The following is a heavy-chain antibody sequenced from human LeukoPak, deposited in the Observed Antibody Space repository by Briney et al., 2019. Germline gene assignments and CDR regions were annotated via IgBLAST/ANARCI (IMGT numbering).Heavy chain of an antibody. CDR2: ISYDGSNH. J-gene: IGHJ4*02. V-gene: IGHV3-30-3*01. Sequence: GGSLRLSCVASGFIFGTYSMPWVRQAPGKGLEWVALISYDGSNHYFADSVKGRFTISRDNSKNTVYLQMNSLRGEDTAVYYCARGARSSGYYYGPLYWGQGTLVTVSS. D-gene: IGHD3-22*01. CDR3: ARGARSSGYYYGPLY. CDR1: GFIFGTYS.